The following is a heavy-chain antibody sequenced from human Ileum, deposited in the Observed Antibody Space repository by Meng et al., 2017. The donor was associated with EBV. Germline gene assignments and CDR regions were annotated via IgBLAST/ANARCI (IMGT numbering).Heavy chain of an antibody. D-gene: IGHD3-22*01. V-gene: IGHV4-28*01. CDR2: IYYSGST. J-gene: IGHJ4*02. Sequence: QWQVQASGAVLVKHSDTLSLTSAVSGYSISSTNWWGWIRQPPGKGLEWIGYIYYSGSTSYNPSLKSRVTMSVDTSKNQFSLNLNSVTAVDTAVYYCARNVPGTSAYYDWGQGTLVTVSS. CDR3: ARNVPGTSAYYD. CDR1: GYSISSTNW.